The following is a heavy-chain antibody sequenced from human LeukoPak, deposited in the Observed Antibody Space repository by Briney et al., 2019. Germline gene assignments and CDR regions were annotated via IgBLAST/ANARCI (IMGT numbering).Heavy chain of an antibody. CDR1: GYTFTSYG. J-gene: IGHJ6*02. CDR3: ARDPPRFLEWLLPQGYYYYGMDV. D-gene: IGHD3-3*01. Sequence: ASVKVSCKASGYTFTSYGISWVRQAPGQGLEWMGWISAYNGNTNYAQKFQGRVTMTTDTSTSTAYMELRSLRSDDTAVYYCARDPPRFLEWLLPQGYYYYGMDVWGQGTTVTVSS. CDR2: ISAYNGNT. V-gene: IGHV1-18*01.